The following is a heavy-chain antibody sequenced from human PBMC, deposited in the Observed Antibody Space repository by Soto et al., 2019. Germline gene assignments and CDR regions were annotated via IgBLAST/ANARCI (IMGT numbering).Heavy chain of an antibody. CDR1: GYTCTGYY. CDR3: ARESLELLRGLDY. D-gene: IGHD1-26*01. CDR2: ISPNSGGT. J-gene: IGHJ4*02. Sequence: ASVKVSCKASGYTCTGYYMHWVRQAPGQGLEWSGWISPNSGGTNYAKKFQGWVTMPREKSMSTAYMELRRLRSADTAVYYCARESLELLRGLDYWGQGTLVTVFS. V-gene: IGHV1-2*04.